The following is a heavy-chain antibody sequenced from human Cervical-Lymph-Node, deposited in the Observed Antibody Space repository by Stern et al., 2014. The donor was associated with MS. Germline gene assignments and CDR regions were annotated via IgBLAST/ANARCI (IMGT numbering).Heavy chain of an antibody. Sequence: DQLVESGAEVKKPGASVKVSCKVSGYTLSEISMHWVRQAPGNGIEWMGGFDPEHGETRYAQKFQGRVTIAEDRSTDTAYMELSSLRSEDTAVYYCATHRGRVTYYYGMDVWGQGTTVTVSS. CDR3: ATHRGRVTYYYGMDV. J-gene: IGHJ6*02. D-gene: IGHD2-21*02. V-gene: IGHV1-24*01. CDR2: FDPEHGET. CDR1: GYTLSEIS.